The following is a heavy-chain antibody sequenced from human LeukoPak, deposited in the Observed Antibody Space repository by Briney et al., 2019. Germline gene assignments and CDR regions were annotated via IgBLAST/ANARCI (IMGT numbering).Heavy chain of an antibody. CDR1: GYTFSGCY. CDR2: INPNSGDT. D-gene: IGHD6-19*01. Sequence: ASVKVSCKASGYTFSGCYMHWFRQAPGQGLEWMGWINPNSGDTHYAQKFQGRVTMTRDTSISTAYMEPNRLTSDDTAVYYCASGSSLDGSSGWPTHYYWGQGTLVTVSS. CDR3: ASGSSLDGSSGWPTHYY. V-gene: IGHV1-2*02. J-gene: IGHJ4*02.